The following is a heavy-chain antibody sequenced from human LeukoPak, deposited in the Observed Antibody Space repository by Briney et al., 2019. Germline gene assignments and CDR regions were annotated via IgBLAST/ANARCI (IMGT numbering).Heavy chain of an antibody. V-gene: IGHV5-51*01. Sequence: GESLKISCKISGYTLTNNWIGWVRQVPGKGLEWMGIIYPGDSDTRYSPSFQGQVTISADKSISTAYLQWSSLKASDTAMYYCARLARATVTSSFDPWGQGTLVTVSS. D-gene: IGHD4-17*01. CDR1: GYTLTNNW. CDR2: IYPGDSDT. J-gene: IGHJ5*02. CDR3: ARLARATVTSSFDP.